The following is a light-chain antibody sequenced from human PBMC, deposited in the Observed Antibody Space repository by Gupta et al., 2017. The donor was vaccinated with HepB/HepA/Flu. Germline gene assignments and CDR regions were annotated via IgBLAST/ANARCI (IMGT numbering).Light chain of an antibody. V-gene: IGLV2-23*02. CDR2: EVT. CDR1: SNDVGGYNL. Sequence: QSALTQPASVSGSPGQAITIPCTGTSNDVGGYNLVSWYQHHPGKAPELMIYEVTKRPSGVSNRFSGSKSGNTASLTISGLQAEDEADYYCCSYVSSSTVVFGGGTKLTVL. CDR3: CSYVSSSTVV. J-gene: IGLJ2*01.